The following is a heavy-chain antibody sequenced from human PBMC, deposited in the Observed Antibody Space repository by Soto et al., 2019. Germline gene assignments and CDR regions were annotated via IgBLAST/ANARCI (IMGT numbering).Heavy chain of an antibody. Sequence: RLSCAASGFTFSSYWMSWVRQAPGKGLEWVANIKQDGSEKYYVDSVKGRFTISRDNAKNSLYLQMNSLRAEDTAVYYCARISYYDFWSGYYFQHWGQGTLVTVSS. CDR1: GFTFSSYW. CDR3: ARISYYDFWSGYYFQH. V-gene: IGHV3-7*03. D-gene: IGHD3-3*01. J-gene: IGHJ1*01. CDR2: IKQDGSEK.